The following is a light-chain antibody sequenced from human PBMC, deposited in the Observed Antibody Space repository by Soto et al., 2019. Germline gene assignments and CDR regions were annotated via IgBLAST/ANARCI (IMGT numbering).Light chain of an antibody. Sequence: SALTQPASVSGSPGQSITISCTGTSSDVGSYNLVSWYQHYPGKAPKLMIYEASKWPSGISNRFSGSKSGNTASLTISGLQAEDEADYYCCSYAGSSVWVFGGGTKLTVL. CDR2: EAS. CDR1: SSDVGSYNL. V-gene: IGLV2-23*01. CDR3: CSYAGSSVWV. J-gene: IGLJ3*02.